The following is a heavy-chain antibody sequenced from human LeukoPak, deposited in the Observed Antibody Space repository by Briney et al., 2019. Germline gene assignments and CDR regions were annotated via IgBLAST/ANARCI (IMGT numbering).Heavy chain of an antibody. CDR2: INPNSGGT. V-gene: IGHV1-2*02. Sequence: ALVKVSCKASGYTFTGYYMHWVRQAPGQGLEWMGWINPNSGGTNYAQKFQGRVTMTRDTSISTAYMELSRLRSDDTAVYYCARDSRITMVRGVQNWFDPWGQGTLVTVSS. CDR3: ARDSRITMVRGVQNWFDP. J-gene: IGHJ5*02. CDR1: GYTFTGYY. D-gene: IGHD3-10*01.